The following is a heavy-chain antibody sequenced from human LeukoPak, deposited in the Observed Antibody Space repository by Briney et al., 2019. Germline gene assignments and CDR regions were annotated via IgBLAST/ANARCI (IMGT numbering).Heavy chain of an antibody. CDR3: ARITGNSFYFDY. CDR2: IYTSGST. D-gene: IGHD1-14*01. J-gene: IGHJ4*02. Sequence: PWETLSLTCTVSGCTISSYYWSWIRQPAGKGLEWIGRIYTSGSTNYNPSLKSRVTMSVDTSKNQFSLKLSSVIAADTAVYYCARITGNSFYFDYCDQGTLVTVSS. V-gene: IGHV4-4*07. CDR1: GCTISSYY.